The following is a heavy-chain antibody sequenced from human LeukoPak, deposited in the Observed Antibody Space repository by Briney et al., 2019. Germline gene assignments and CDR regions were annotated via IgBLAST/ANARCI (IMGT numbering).Heavy chain of an antibody. Sequence: SQTLSLTCTVSSGSISSGSYYWRWIRQPAGKGLEWIGRIYTSGSTNYNPSLKSRVTISVDTSKNQFSLKLSSVTAADTAVYYCARETRPTDFDYWGQGTLVTVSS. CDR1: SGSISSGSYY. J-gene: IGHJ4*02. CDR2: IYTSGST. CDR3: ARETRPTDFDY. V-gene: IGHV4-61*02.